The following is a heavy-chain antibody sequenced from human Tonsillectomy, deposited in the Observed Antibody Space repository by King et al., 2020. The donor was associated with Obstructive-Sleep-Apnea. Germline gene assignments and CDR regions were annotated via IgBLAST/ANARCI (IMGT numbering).Heavy chain of an antibody. CDR2: ISHIGST. J-gene: IGHJ3*02. V-gene: IGHV4-34*01. Sequence: QVQLQQWGAGLLKSSETLSLTCAVYVGSFSGYYWSWIRQPPGEGLELIGEISHIGSTNYNPSLKSRVTISVDTSKNQFSLKLSSVTAADTAVYYCARVETNDAFDIWGQGTMVTVSS. CDR1: VGSFSGYY. CDR3: ARVETNDAFDI. D-gene: IGHD3-3*01.